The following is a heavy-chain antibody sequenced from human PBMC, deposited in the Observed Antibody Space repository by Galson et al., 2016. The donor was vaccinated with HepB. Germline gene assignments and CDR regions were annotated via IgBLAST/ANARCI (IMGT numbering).Heavy chain of an antibody. V-gene: IGHV3-53*01. CDR2: IYSGGTA. CDR1: GFTVSSSY. CDR3: ARDEDGDYLDY. D-gene: IGHD4-17*01. Sequence: SLRLSCAASGFTVSSSYMNWVRRAPGKGLEWVSVIYSGGTAYFADSGGSTYYAYADSVKGRFTIPRDNSKNTLYLQMNSLRAEDTAVYYCARDEDGDYLDYWGQGTLVTVAS. J-gene: IGHJ4*02.